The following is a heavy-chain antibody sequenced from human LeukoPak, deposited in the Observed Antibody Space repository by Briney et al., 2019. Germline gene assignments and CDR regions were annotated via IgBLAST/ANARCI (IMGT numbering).Heavy chain of an antibody. V-gene: IGHV4-34*01. CDR1: GGSFSGYY. CDR2: IDHSGST. Sequence: SETLSLTCAVYGGSFSGYYRSWIRQPPGKGLEWIGEIDHSGSTNYNPSLKSRVTISVDTSKNQFSLKLSSVTAADTAVYYCARGRVGATTEEDFDYWGQGTLVTVSS. D-gene: IGHD1-26*01. J-gene: IGHJ4*02. CDR3: ARGRVGATTEEDFDY.